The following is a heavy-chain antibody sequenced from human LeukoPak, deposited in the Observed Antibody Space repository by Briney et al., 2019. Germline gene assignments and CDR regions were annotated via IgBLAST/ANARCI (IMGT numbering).Heavy chain of an antibody. J-gene: IGHJ5*02. D-gene: IGHD2-15*01. CDR2: IRSNGGDT. CDR3: AKGGYTTWFDP. V-gene: IGHV3-23*01. CDR1: GFTFRGYS. Sequence: PGGSLRLSCAASGFTFRGYSMSWVRQAPGKGLEWVSNIRSNGGDTYYTDSVKGRFTISRDNSKNTLYLEMNSLRAGATAVYYCAKGGYTTWFDPWGQGTLVTVSS.